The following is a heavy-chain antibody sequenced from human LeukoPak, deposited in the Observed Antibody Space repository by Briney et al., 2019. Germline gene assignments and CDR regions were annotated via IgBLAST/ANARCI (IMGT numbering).Heavy chain of an antibody. CDR2: IYYSGST. V-gene: IGHV4-59*01. CDR3: ARAATYYDFWSGYRPENWFDP. Sequence: SDTLSLTCTVSGGSISSYYWSWIRQPPGKGLEWMGYIYYSGSTNYNPSLKSRVTISVDTSKNQFSLKLSSVTAADTAVYYCARAATYYDFWSGYRPENWFDPWGQGTLVTVSS. CDR1: GGSISSYY. D-gene: IGHD3-3*01. J-gene: IGHJ5*02.